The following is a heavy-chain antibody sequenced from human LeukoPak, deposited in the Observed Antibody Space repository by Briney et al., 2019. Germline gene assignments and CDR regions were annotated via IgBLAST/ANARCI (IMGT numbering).Heavy chain of an antibody. J-gene: IGHJ4*02. Sequence: PSETLSLTCTVSGGSISSGGHYWSWNRQHPGKGLEWVGYIYYSGSTYYNPSLKSRVTISVDTSKNQFSLKLSSVTAADTAVYYCARDSYYGSGSFDYWGQGTLVTVSS. V-gene: IGHV4-31*03. CDR1: GGSISSGGHY. CDR2: IYYSGST. CDR3: ARDSYYGSGSFDY. D-gene: IGHD3-10*01.